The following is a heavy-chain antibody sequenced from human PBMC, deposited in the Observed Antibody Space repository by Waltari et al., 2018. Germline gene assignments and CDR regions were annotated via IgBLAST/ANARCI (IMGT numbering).Heavy chain of an antibody. D-gene: IGHD3-10*01. CDR1: GFPLGAHG. V-gene: IGHV3-74*01. CDR2: INSGGSST. CDR3: ARRAVRGFIKEGPNWFDP. J-gene: IGHJ5*02. Sequence: EVRLVNPGGALVPLGGSWSPSRPAPGFPLGAHGCHRVAQAPGKGLVWVSRINSGGSSTIYADSVKGRFTISRDNAKNTLYLQMHSLRADDTAVYYCARRAVRGFIKEGPNWFDPWGQGTLVTVSS.